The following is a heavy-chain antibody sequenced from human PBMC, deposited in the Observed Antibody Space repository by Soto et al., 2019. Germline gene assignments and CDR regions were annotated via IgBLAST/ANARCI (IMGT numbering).Heavy chain of an antibody. Sequence: EVQLLDSGGGLVQPGGSLRLSCAASGFTFSNYAMTWVRQGPRKGLEWVSGISGSGGRSYYADSVKGRFTISRDNSKSTLYLQMNSLRAEDTAVYYCAKAYFVRSSEQPYYFDYWGQGTLVTVSS. V-gene: IGHV3-23*01. CDR2: ISGSGGRS. CDR3: AKAYFVRSSEQPYYFDY. CDR1: GFTFSNYA. D-gene: IGHD3-16*02. J-gene: IGHJ4*02.